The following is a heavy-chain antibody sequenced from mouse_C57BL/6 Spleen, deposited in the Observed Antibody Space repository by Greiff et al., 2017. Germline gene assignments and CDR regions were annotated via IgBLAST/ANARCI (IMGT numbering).Heavy chain of an antibody. CDR3: ARGGFDYDGAFEY. Sequence: VQLQQSGPELVKPGASVKMSCKASGYTFTDYNMHWVKQSHGKSLEWIGYINPNNGGTSYNQKFKGKATLTVNKSSSTAYMELRSLTSEDSAVYYCARGGFDYDGAFEYWGQGTTLTVSS. CDR1: GYTFTDYN. J-gene: IGHJ2*01. V-gene: IGHV1-22*01. CDR2: INPNNGGT. D-gene: IGHD2-4*01.